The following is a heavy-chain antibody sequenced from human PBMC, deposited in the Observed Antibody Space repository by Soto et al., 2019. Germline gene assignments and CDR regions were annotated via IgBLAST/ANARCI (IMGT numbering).Heavy chain of an antibody. CDR2: IIPIFGTA. Sequence: SVKVSCKASGGTFSSYAISWVRQAPGQGLEWMGGIIPIFGTANYAQKFQGRVTITADESTSTAYMELSSLRSEDTAVYYCARDFIVATTIQLRVPYYHYVMDFRGQGSSVTVSS. D-gene: IGHD5-12*01. J-gene: IGHJ6*02. CDR3: ARDFIVATTIQLRVPYYHYVMDF. V-gene: IGHV1-69*13. CDR1: GGTFSSYA.